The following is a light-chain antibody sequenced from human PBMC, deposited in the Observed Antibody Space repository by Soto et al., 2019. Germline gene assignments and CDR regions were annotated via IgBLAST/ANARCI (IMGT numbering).Light chain of an antibody. CDR1: SIDVGGYNY. CDR2: EVS. V-gene: IGLV2-14*01. Sequence: QSALTQPASLSGSPGQSITISCTGTSIDVGGYNYVSWYQQHPGKAPKLMIYEVSNRPSGVSNRFSGSKSGNTASLTISGLQAEDEADYYCSSYTSSSPWVFGGGTKLTVL. J-gene: IGLJ3*02. CDR3: SSYTSSSPWV.